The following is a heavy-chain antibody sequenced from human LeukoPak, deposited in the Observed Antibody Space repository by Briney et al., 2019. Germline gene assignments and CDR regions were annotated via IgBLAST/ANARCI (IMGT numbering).Heavy chain of an antibody. J-gene: IGHJ4*02. CDR1: RFTFSSYA. CDR2: ISGSGGTT. Sequence: GESLRLSCAASRFTFSSYAMSWVRQAPGKGLEWVSAISGSGGTTYNADSVKGRFTISRDNSKNTLYLQLNSLRAEDTAVYYCAKGAGNFDWSYHDYWGQGTLVTASS. D-gene: IGHD3-9*01. CDR3: AKGAGNFDWSYHDY. V-gene: IGHV3-23*01.